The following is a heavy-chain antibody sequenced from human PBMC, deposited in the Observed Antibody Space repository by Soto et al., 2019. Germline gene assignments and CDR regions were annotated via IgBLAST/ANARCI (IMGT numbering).Heavy chain of an antibody. J-gene: IGHJ5*02. CDR3: ARHNGGSGVRSWFDP. CDR2: IYYSGST. D-gene: IGHD3-10*01. V-gene: IGHV4-59*08. Sequence: PSETLSVTCTVSGGSIVIYYWSWIRQPPGKGLEWIGYIYYSGSTNYNPSLKSRVTISVDTSKNQFSLKLSSVTATDTAVYYCARHNGGSGVRSWFDPWGQGTLVTVSS. CDR1: GGSIVIYY.